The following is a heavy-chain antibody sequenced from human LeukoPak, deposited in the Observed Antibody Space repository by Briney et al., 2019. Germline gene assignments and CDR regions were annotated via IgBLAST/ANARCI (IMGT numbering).Heavy chain of an antibody. J-gene: IGHJ4*02. V-gene: IGHV3-23*01. Sequence: GGSLRLSCAASGFTFSSYAMSRVRQAPGKGLEWVSAISGSGGSTYYADSVKGRFTISRDNSKNTHYLQMSSLRAEDTGIYYCAKGGHYSFFDYWGQGTLVTVSS. CDR2: ISGSGGST. D-gene: IGHD4-11*01. CDR1: GFTFSSYA. CDR3: AKGGHYSFFDY.